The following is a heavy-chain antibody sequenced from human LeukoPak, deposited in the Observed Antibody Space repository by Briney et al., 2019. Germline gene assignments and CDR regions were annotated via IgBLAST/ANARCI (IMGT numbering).Heavy chain of an antibody. Sequence: PSETLSLTCTVSGASINSHYWTWIRQPPGKGLEWIGYIFYTGSTRYSPSFKSRVSIPLDTANNQFSLRLTSATAADTAVYYCARSGYFYGGPDYWGQGTLVTVSS. CDR2: IFYTGST. CDR1: GASINSHY. CDR3: ARSGYFYGGPDY. D-gene: IGHD5-18*01. J-gene: IGHJ4*02. V-gene: IGHV4-59*11.